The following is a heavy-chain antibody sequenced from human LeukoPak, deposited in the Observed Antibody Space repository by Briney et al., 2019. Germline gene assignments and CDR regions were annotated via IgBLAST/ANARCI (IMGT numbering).Heavy chain of an antibody. CDR1: GFTFGTYA. Sequence: PGGSLRLSCAASGFTFGTYAMSWVRQAPGKGLEWVSSITGSGGTTFYTDSGKGRFTISRDNSKNTLYLQMNSLRAEDSAIYYCVRDRPNYYGPGAYYKRGGDYWGQGTLVTVSS. J-gene: IGHJ4*02. D-gene: IGHD3-10*01. V-gene: IGHV3-23*01. CDR2: ITGSGGTT. CDR3: VRDRPNYYGPGAYYKRGGDY.